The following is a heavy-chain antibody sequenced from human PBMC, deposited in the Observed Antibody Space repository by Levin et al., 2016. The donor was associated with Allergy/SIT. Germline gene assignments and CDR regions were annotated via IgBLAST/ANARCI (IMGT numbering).Heavy chain of an antibody. CDR1: GESISTRVW. D-gene: IGHD6-13*01. Sequence: SETLSLTCAVSGESISTRVWWNWVRQPPGKGLEWIGQVFHSGETNSNPSLESRITMSVDKSKNQFSLMLSSVTAADTAVYYCAREMELHTGTYYFYYMDVWGKGTTVTVSS. J-gene: IGHJ6*03. CDR3: AREMELHTGTYYFYYMDV. V-gene: IGHV4-4*02. CDR2: VFHSGET.